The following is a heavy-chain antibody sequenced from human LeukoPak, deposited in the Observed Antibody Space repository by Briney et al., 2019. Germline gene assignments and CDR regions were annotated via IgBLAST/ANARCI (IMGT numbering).Heavy chain of an antibody. J-gene: IGHJ3*02. V-gene: IGHV4-59*08. CDR3: ARHENRGSSLGDGFDI. D-gene: IGHD7-27*01. CDR1: SVSISSYY. Sequence: SETLSLTCSVSSVSISSYYWIWIRQPPGKGLEWIGYIYYTGSTTYNPSFKSRVTISVDTSKNQFSLKLRSVTASDTSMYYCARHENRGSSLGDGFDIWGRGTMVTVSS. CDR2: IYYTGST.